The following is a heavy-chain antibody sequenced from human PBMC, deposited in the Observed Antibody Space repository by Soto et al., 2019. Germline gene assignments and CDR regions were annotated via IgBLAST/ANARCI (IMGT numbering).Heavy chain of an antibody. D-gene: IGHD6-19*01. J-gene: IGHJ4*02. CDR3: AGEVIAVAGTDAAGFDY. CDR2: VIPILGIA. CDR1: GGTFSSYT. V-gene: IGHV1-69*02. Sequence: GASVKVSCKASGGTFSSYTISWVRQAPGQGLEWMGRVIPILGIANYAQKFQGRVTITADKSTSTAYMELSSLRSEDTAVYYCAGEVIAVAGTDAAGFDYWGQGTLVTVSS.